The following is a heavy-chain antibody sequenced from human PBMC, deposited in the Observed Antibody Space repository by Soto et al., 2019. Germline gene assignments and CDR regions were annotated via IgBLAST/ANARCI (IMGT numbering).Heavy chain of an antibody. CDR1: GGTFSSYA. Sequence: GASVKVSCKASGGTFSSYAISWVRQAPGQGLEWMGGIIPIFGTANYAQKFQGRVTITADESTSTAYMELSSLRSEDTAVYYCARDRCRYYSRGYFPPVCGMDVRGQGTTVTVSS. CDR3: ARDRCRYYSRGYFPPVCGMDV. V-gene: IGHV1-69*13. J-gene: IGHJ6*02. CDR2: IIPIFGTA. D-gene: IGHD3-22*01.